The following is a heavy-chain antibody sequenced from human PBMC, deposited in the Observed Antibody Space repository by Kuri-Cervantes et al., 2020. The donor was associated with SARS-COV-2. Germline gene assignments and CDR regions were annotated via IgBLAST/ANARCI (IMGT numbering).Heavy chain of an antibody. J-gene: IGHJ4*02. Sequence: GESLKISCAASGFTFSSYAMSWVRQAPGKGLEWVSAISGSGGSTYYADSVKGRFTISRDNSKNTLYLQMNSLRAEDTAVYYCARAFGTGQFDYWGQGMLVTVSS. D-gene: IGHD2-8*02. CDR2: ISGSGGST. CDR3: ARAFGTGQFDY. CDR1: GFTFSSYA. V-gene: IGHV3-23*01.